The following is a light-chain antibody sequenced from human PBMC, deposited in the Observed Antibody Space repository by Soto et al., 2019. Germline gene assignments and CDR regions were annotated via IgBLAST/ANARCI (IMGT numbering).Light chain of an antibody. J-gene: IGKJ1*01. V-gene: IGKV3-15*01. CDR2: GAS. CDR3: QHYNSWPPWT. CDR1: QSVSSN. Sequence: EIVMTQSPATLSVSPGERATLSCRASQSVSSNLAWYQQKPGQAPRLLIYGASTRATGIPARFSGSGSGTQFNLSISSLQSEDFAVYYCQHYNSWPPWTFGQGTKVDIK.